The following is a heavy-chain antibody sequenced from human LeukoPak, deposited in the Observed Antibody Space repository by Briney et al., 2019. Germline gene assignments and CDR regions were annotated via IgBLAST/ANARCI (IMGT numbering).Heavy chain of an antibody. Sequence: GGSLRLSCAASGFTFSSYSMNWVRQAPGKGLEWVSSISSSGGTIYYADSVKGRFTISRDNAKNSLYLQMNSLRAEDTAVYYCARDESGYDAPDFDYWGQGTLVTVSS. CDR2: ISSSGGTI. D-gene: IGHD5-12*01. J-gene: IGHJ4*02. V-gene: IGHV3-21*04. CDR3: ARDESGYDAPDFDY. CDR1: GFTFSSYS.